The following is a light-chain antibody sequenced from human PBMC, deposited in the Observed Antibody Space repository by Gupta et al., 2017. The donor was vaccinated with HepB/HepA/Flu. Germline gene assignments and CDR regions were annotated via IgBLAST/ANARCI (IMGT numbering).Light chain of an antibody. CDR1: SSDIGFYNY. V-gene: IGLV2-23*02. J-gene: IGLJ1*01. CDR2: EVN. CDR3: CSVAGADIHYV. Sequence: QSALTQPASVSGSPGQSITISCPGTSSDIGFYNYISWYQHHPGKAPKLIIYEVNKRPPGRSGVSDRFSGSKYGNTASLTVSGLQAEDEADYYCCSVAGADIHYVFGSGTKVTVL.